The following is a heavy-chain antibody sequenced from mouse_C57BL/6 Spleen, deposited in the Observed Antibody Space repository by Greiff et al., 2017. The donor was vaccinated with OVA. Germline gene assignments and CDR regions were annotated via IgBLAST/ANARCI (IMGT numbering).Heavy chain of an antibody. CDR1: GYAFSSYW. D-gene: IGHD1-1*01. J-gene: IGHJ4*01. CDR3: ARDGSHYYAMDY. V-gene: IGHV1-80*01. Sequence: VQLQQSGAELVKPGASVKISCKASGYAFSSYWMNWVKQRPGKGLEWIGQIYPGDGDTNYNGKFKGKATLTADKSSSTAYMQLSSLTSEDSAVYFCARDGSHYYAMDYWGQGTSVTVSS. CDR2: IYPGDGDT.